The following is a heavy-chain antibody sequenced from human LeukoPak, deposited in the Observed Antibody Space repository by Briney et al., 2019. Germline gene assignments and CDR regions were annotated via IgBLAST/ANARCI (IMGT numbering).Heavy chain of an antibody. CDR1: GGSISSGSYY. J-gene: IGHJ6*03. D-gene: IGHD2-2*01. CDR2: IYTSGTT. V-gene: IGHV4-61*02. Sequence: KTSETLSLTCTVSGGSISSGSYYWSWIRQPAGKGLEWIGRIYTSGTTNYNPSLKSRVTISFDTSKNQVSLRLSSVTAADTAVYYCGRAPAPYYYYYIDVWGKGTTVTVSS. CDR3: GRAPAPYYYYYIDV.